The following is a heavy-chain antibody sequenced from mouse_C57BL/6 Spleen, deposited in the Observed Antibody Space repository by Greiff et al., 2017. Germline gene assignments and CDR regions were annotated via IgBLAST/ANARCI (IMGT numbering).Heavy chain of an antibody. CDR1: GYTFTSYW. CDR2: IDPSDSYT. J-gene: IGHJ1*03. D-gene: IGHD1-1*01. CDR3: ARNPLMTTVVATGYCDV. Sequence: VQLKQPGAELVRPGTSVKLSCKASGYTFTSYWMHWVKQRPGQGLEWIGVIDPSDSYTNYNQKFKGKATLTVETSSSTAYMQLSSLTSEDSAVYYCARNPLMTTVVATGYCDVWGTGTTVTVSS. V-gene: IGHV1-59*01.